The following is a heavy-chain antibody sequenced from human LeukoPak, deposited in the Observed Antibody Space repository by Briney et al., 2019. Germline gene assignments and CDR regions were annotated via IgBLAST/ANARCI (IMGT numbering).Heavy chain of an antibody. Sequence: PGGSLRLSCAASGFTFSAYSMTWVRQAPGKGQEWVSYISSWSSIIYYAASVKGRFTISRDNAKNSLYLQMNNLRAEDTAVYYCARTEGTWYFDLWGRGTLVTVSS. CDR2: ISSWSSII. V-gene: IGHV3-48*04. D-gene: IGHD3-10*01. J-gene: IGHJ2*01. CDR3: ARTEGTWYFDL. CDR1: GFTFSAYS.